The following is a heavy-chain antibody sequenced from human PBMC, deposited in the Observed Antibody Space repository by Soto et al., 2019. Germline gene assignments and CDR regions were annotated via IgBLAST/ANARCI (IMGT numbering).Heavy chain of an antibody. Sequence: GGSLRLSCAASGFAVRSNHMTWVRQAPGKGLECVSVLSTSGNTYYADSVRGRFTVSRDNSKNTLYLQMNSLRAEDTAVYYCARIDCTGGSRRPYEYYDMDVWGQGTPVTVSS. V-gene: IGHV3-53*01. CDR1: GFAVRSNH. J-gene: IGHJ6*02. CDR2: LSTSGNT. CDR3: ARIDCTGGSRRPYEYYDMDV. D-gene: IGHD2-15*01.